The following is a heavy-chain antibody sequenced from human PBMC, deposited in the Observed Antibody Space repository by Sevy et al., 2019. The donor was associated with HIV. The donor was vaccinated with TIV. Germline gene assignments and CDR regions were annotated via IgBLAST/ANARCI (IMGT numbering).Heavy chain of an antibody. Sequence: SETLSLTCTVSGDSISGYYWSWIRQPPGKGLEWIGYFYYSASTNYNPSLKSRVTISVDTTKNQVSLKVRSLTAADMAVYYCARGIAAPRGMDVWGQGTTVTVSS. V-gene: IGHV4-59*01. CDR1: GDSISGYY. D-gene: IGHD6-13*01. CDR3: ARGIAAPRGMDV. CDR2: FYYSAST. J-gene: IGHJ6*02.